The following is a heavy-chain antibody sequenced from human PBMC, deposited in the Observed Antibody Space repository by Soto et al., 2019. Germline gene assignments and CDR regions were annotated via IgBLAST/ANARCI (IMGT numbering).Heavy chain of an antibody. J-gene: IGHJ5*02. V-gene: IGHV3-74*01. CDR2: INSDGTKT. CDR3: ATVATNSYNWLDP. D-gene: IGHD5-12*01. CDR1: GFTFNTYW. Sequence: GGSLRLSCAGAGFTFNTYWMHWVRQAPGKGLVWVSRINSDGTKTSYADSVKGRFTISRDNAKNTVYLQMNSLRAEDTAVYYCATVATNSYNWLDPWGQGTLVTVSS.